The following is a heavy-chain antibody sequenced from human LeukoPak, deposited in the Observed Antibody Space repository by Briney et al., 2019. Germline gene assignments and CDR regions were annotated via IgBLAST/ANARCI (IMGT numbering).Heavy chain of an antibody. V-gene: IGHV3-48*01. D-gene: IGHD2-21*02. CDR1: GFTFSIYS. J-gene: IGHJ4*02. Sequence: GGSLRLSCAASGFTFSIYSMNWVRQAPGKGLEWVSYISSSSSTIYYADSVKGRFTISRDNAKNSLYLQMNSRRAEDKAVYYCAKYLEGGDAYWGQGTLVTVSS. CDR2: ISSSSSTI. CDR3: AKYLEGGDAY.